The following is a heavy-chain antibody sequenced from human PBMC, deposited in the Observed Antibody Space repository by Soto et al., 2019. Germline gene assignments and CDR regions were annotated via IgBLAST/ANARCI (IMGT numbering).Heavy chain of an antibody. D-gene: IGHD1-7*01. J-gene: IGHJ3*02. CDR3: ARDGTTVVTSDAFDI. Sequence: ASVKVSCKASRYTFTSYYMHWVRQAHGQGLEWMGIINPSGGSTSYAQKFQGRVTMTRDTSTSTVYMELSSLRSEDTAVYYCARDGTTVVTSDAFDIWGQGTMVTVSS. CDR1: RYTFTSYY. CDR2: INPSGGST. V-gene: IGHV1-46*01.